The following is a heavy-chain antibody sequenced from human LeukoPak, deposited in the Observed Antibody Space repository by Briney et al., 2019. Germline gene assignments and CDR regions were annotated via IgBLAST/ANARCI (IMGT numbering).Heavy chain of an antibody. CDR2: TYYRSKWYN. D-gene: IGHD2-15*01. CDR3: ARTAGRIPSPYYYGMDV. Sequence: SRTLSLTCAISGDSVSSNSAAWNWIRQSPSRGLEWLGRTYYRSKWYNDYAVSEKSRITINPDTSKNQFSLQLNSVTPEDTAVYYCARTAGRIPSPYYYGMDVWGQGTTVTVSS. J-gene: IGHJ6*02. V-gene: IGHV6-1*01. CDR1: GDSVSSNSAA.